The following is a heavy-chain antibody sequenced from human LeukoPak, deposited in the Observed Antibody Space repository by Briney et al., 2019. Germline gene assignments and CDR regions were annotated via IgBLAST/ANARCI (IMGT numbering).Heavy chain of an antibody. J-gene: IGHJ4*02. V-gene: IGHV4-59*01. CDR3: ARRRIAASGTGFDY. Sequence: SETLSLTCTVSGGSISSYYWSWIRQPPGKGLEWIGYIYYTGSPNYNPSLKSRVTISVDTSKNQFSLKLNSVTAADTAVYYCARRRIAASGTGFDYWGQGTLVTVSS. CDR2: IYYTGSP. CDR1: GGSISSYY. D-gene: IGHD6-13*01.